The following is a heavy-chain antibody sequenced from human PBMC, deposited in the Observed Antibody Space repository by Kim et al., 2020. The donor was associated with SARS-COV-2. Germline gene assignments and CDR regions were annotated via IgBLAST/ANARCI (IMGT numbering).Heavy chain of an antibody. J-gene: IGHJ4*02. CDR3: ARAIAVAGTGGFY. CDR1: GFFTFSSYW. D-gene: IGHD6-19*01. V-gene: IGHV3-74*01. Sequence: GGSLRLSCAASGFFTFSSYWMPWVRQAPGKGLMWVSRISSDGSSTSYADSVKGRFTISRDNAKNTLYLQMNSLRAEDTAVYYCARAIAVAGTGGFYWGQGTLVTVSS. CDR2: ISSDGSST.